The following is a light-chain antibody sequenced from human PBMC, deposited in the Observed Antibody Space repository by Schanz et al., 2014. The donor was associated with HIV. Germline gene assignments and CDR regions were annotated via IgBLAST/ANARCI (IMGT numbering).Light chain of an antibody. V-gene: IGKV3D-15*01. CDR3: QQRLT. J-gene: IGKJ4*01. Sequence: EIVMTQSPATLYVSPGEGATLSCRASQSISNNLAWYQHKPGQAPRLLIFGASNRAAGIPDRFSGGESGTDFTLTISRVEPEDFAVYYCQQRLTFGGGTKVEIK. CDR1: QSISNN. CDR2: GAS.